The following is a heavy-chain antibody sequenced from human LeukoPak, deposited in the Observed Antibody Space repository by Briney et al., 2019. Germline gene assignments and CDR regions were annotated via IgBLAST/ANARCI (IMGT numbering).Heavy chain of an antibody. Sequence: GGSLRLSCAASGFTVSSNYMSWVRQAPGKGLVWVSRIDSDGSITNYADSVKGRFTISRDNAKNTLFLQMNSLRAEDTAVYYCSRDPSAVAGNFDYWGQGTLVTVSS. CDR1: GFTVSSNY. V-gene: IGHV3-74*01. CDR3: SRDPSAVAGNFDY. D-gene: IGHD6-19*01. CDR2: IDSDGSIT. J-gene: IGHJ4*02.